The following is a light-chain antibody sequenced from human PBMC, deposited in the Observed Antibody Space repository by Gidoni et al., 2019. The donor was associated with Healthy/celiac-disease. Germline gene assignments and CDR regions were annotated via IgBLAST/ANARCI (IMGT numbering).Light chain of an antibody. CDR2: AAS. V-gene: IGKV1-39*01. Sequence: DIQMTQSPSSLSASVGDRVTITCRASQSISSYLNWYQQKPGKAPKLRIYAASSLQSGVPSRFSGSGSGTDFTLTISSLQPEDFATYYCQQSYSTPLTFXPXTKVDIK. CDR3: QQSYSTPLT. J-gene: IGKJ3*01. CDR1: QSISSY.